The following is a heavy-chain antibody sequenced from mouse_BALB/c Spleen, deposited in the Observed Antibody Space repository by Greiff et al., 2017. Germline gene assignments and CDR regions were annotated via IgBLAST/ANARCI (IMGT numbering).Heavy chain of an antibody. V-gene: IGHV1-4*02. CDR1: GYTFTSYT. CDR2: INPSSGYT. J-gene: IGHJ3*01. D-gene: IGHD3-1*01. CDR3: ARGGYGAWFAY. Sequence: AAELARPGASVTMSCKASGYTFTSYTMHWVKQRPGQGLEWIGYINPSSGYTEYNQKFKDKTTLTADKSSSTAYMQLSSLTSEDSAVYYCARGGYGAWFAYWGQGTLVTVSA.